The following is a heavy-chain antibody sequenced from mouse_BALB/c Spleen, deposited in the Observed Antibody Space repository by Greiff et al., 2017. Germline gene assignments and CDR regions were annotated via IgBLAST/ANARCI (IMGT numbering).Heavy chain of an antibody. CDR3: ARSGTGAMDY. Sequence: EVMLVESGAELVKPGASVKLSCTASGFNIKDTYMHWVKQRPEQGLEWIGRIDPANGNTKYDPKFQGKATITADTSSNTAYLQLSSLTSEDTAVYYCARSGTGAMDYWGQGTSVTVSS. CDR1: GFNIKDTY. D-gene: IGHD4-1*01. J-gene: IGHJ4*01. CDR2: IDPANGNT. V-gene: IGHV14-3*02.